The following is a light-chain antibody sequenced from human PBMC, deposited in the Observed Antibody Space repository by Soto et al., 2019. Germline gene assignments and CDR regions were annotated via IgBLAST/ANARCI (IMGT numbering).Light chain of an antibody. CDR2: WAS. Sequence: DIVMTQSPESLAVSLGERATINCKSSQSVLYSSNNKNYLNWYQQKPGQPPKLLIYWASVRESGVPDRFSGSGSDTVFTLTIDSLQPEDFATYYCLQDFSFPLTFGGGTKVEIK. CDR1: QSVLYSSNNKNY. CDR3: LQDFSFPLT. J-gene: IGKJ4*01. V-gene: IGKV4-1*01.